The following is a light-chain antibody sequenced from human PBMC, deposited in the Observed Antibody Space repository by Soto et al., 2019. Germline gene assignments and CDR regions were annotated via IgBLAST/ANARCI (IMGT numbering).Light chain of an antibody. CDR3: SSYTSSSTLLV. V-gene: IGLV2-14*01. CDR2: DVS. J-gene: IGLJ2*01. CDR1: SSDVGGYNY. Sequence: QSALTQPASVSGSPGQSITISCTGTSSDVGGYNYLSWYQQHPGKAPKLMIYDVSNRPSGVSNRFSGSKSGNTASLTISGLQAEDEADYYCSSYTSSSTLLVFGGGTKVTVL.